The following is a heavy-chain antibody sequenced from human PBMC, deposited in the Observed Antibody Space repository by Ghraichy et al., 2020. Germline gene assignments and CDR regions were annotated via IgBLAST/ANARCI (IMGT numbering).Heavy chain of an antibody. CDR2: ISSSSSYI. Sequence: GGSLRLSCAASVLTFSSYSMNWVRQAPGKGLEWVSSISSSSSYIYYADSVKGRFTISRDNAKNSLYLQMNSLRAEDTAVYYCARVSSSGWYDYWGQGTLVTVSS. CDR3: ARVSSSGWYDY. D-gene: IGHD6-19*01. V-gene: IGHV3-21*01. J-gene: IGHJ4*02. CDR1: VLTFSSYS.